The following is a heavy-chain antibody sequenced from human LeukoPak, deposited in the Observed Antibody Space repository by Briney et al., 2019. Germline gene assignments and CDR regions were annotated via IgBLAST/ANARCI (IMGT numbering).Heavy chain of an antibody. CDR1: GYTFAGYY. CDR3: GRPGEDYDSSGYFWFDP. J-gene: IGHJ5*02. CDR2: INPNSGGT. V-gene: IGHV1-2*02. Sequence: ASVKVSCKASGYTFAGYYMHWVRQAPGQGLEWMGWINPNSGGTNYAQKFQGRVTMTRDTSISTAYMELSRLRSDDTAVYYCGRPGEDYDSSGYFWFDPWGQGTLVTVSS. D-gene: IGHD3-22*01.